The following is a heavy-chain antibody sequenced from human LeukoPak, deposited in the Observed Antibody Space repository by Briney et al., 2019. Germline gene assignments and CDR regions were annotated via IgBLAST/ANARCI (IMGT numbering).Heavy chain of an antibody. CDR3: AKGRRSSSWYSDY. CDR1: VGSFSVYY. J-gene: IGHJ4*02. D-gene: IGHD6-13*01. V-gene: IGHV4-34*01. CDR2: INQSGNT. Sequence: SETLSLTCALSVGSFSVYYWSWIRHPPREGVEWIGEINQSGNTNYNPSLKSRVTISVDTSKNQYSLMLSSVTAANAAEYYCAKGRRSSSWYSDYWGQGTLVTVSS.